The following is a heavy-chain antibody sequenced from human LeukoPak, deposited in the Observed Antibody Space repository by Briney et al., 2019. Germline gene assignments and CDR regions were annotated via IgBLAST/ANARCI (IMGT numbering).Heavy chain of an antibody. CDR3: ARDYDFWSGYADY. Sequence: GGSLRLSCAASGFTFSSYSMNWVRQAPGKGLEWVSSISSSSSYIHYADSVKGRFTISRDNAKNSLYLQMNSLRAEDTAVYYCARDYDFWSGYADYWGQGTLVTVSS. V-gene: IGHV3-21*01. J-gene: IGHJ4*02. CDR1: GFTFSSYS. D-gene: IGHD3-3*01. CDR2: ISSSSSYI.